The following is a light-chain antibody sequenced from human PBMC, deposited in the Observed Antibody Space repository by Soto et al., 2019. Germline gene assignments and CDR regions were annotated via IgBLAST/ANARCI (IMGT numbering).Light chain of an antibody. CDR3: SSYTNVNTLV. CDR1: SSDIGIYDY. Sequence: QSVLTQPASVSGSPGQSITISCIGTSSDIGIYDYVSWYQRHPDRAPQLMIYEVSNRPSGVSRRFTGSKSGNTASLTISGLQAEDEADYFCSSYTNVNTLVFXGGTKVTVL. J-gene: IGLJ1*01. V-gene: IGLV2-14*01. CDR2: EVS.